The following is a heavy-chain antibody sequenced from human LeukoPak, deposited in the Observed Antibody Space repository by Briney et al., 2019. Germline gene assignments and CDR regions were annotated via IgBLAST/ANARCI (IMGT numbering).Heavy chain of an antibody. Sequence: GGSLRLSCAASGFTFSSYSMNWVWQAPGKGLGLVSSISSSSSYIYYADSVKGRCTISRDNAKKSLYLQMNSLRAEDTAVYYCAGRAAMPARSFDYCGQASLATVYS. D-gene: IGHD2-2*01. V-gene: IGHV3-21*04. CDR3: AGRAAMPARSFDY. J-gene: IGHJ4*02. CDR2: ISSSSSYI. CDR1: GFTFSSYS.